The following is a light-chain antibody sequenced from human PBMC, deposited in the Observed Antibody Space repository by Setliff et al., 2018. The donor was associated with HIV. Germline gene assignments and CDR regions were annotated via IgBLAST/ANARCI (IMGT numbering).Light chain of an antibody. CDR1: RNDVGRYDL. J-gene: IGLJ1*01. V-gene: IGLV2-23*02. CDR3: CSHAGTFYV. CDR2: DVD. Sequence: QSALTQPASVSGSPGQSITISCSGTRNDVGRYDLVSWYQQHPGKPPKLIIYDVDKGPSGVPDRFSGSKSGNTASLTVSGLQAEDEAEYYCCSHAGTFYVFGTGTKVTVL.